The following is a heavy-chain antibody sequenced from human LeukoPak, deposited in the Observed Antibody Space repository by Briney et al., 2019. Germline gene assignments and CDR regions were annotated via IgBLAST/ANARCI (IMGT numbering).Heavy chain of an antibody. Sequence: GGSLRLSCAASGFTFSSYWMSWVRQAPGKGLEWVANIKQDGTEKYYVDSVKGRFTISRDNAKNSLYLQMNSLRAEDTAVYYCARERGSGSYHPFDPWGQGTLATVSS. D-gene: IGHD3-10*01. V-gene: IGHV3-7*01. CDR2: IKQDGTEK. CDR3: ARERGSGSYHPFDP. J-gene: IGHJ5*02. CDR1: GFTFSSYW.